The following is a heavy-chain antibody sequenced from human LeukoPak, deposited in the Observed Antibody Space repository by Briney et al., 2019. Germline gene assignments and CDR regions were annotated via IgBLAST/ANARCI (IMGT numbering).Heavy chain of an antibody. V-gene: IGHV3-23*01. D-gene: IGHD3-22*01. J-gene: IGHJ4*02. CDR2: ISGSGGST. Sequence: PGGSLRLSCAASGFTFSSYAMSWVRQAPGKGLEWVSAISGSGGSTYYADPVKGRFTISRDNSKNTLYLQMNSLRAEDTAVYYCARERYNYYDSSGYRHYFDYWGQGTLVTVSS. CDR1: GFTFSSYA. CDR3: ARERYNYYDSSGYRHYFDY.